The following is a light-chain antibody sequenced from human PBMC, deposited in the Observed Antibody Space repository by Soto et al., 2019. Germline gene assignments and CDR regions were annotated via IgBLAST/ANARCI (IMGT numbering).Light chain of an antibody. V-gene: IGKV3-15*01. J-gene: IGKJ1*01. CDR3: QQYNNWPPAGT. Sequence: EIVMTQSPATLSVSPGERATLSCRASQSVSSNLAWYQQKPGQAPRLLIYGASTRATGIPARFSGSGFGTEFTLTISSLQSEDFAVYYCQQYNNWPPAGTFGQGTKV. CDR1: QSVSSN. CDR2: GAS.